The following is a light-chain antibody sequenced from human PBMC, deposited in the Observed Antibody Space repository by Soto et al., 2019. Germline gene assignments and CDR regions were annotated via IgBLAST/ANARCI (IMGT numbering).Light chain of an antibody. Sequence: DIQLTQSPPTLSASVGDRDTNTCRASQSIRYYLAWYKQMPGKAPKLLIYGASSLQSGVPSRFSGSGSGTEFTLTISSLQPDDFATYFCQHHNSYSQTFGQGTKVDIK. V-gene: IGKV1-5*01. CDR1: QSIRYY. J-gene: IGKJ1*01. CDR2: GAS. CDR3: QHHNSYSQT.